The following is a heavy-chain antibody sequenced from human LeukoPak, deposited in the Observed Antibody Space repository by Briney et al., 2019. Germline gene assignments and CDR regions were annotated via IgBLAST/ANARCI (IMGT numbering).Heavy chain of an antibody. CDR3: ARDRGRSSSSASDY. D-gene: IGHD6-6*01. CDR2: IYYSGST. J-gene: IGHJ4*02. CDR1: GGSVSSYY. Sequence: SETLSLTCTVSGGSVSSYYWGWIRQPPGKGLEWIGYIYYSGSTSYNPSLKSRVTISIDTSKNQFSLKLSSVTAADTAVYYCARDRGRSSSSASDYWGQGTLVTVSS. V-gene: IGHV4-59*02.